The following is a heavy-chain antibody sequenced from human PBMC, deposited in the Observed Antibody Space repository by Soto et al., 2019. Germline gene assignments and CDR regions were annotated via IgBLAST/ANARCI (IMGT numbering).Heavy chain of an antibody. D-gene: IGHD2-8*01. J-gene: IGHJ6*02. CDR2: IKSKTDGGTT. Sequence: GGSLRLSCAASGFTFSNAWMNWVRQAPGKGLEWVGRIKSKTDGGTTDYAAPVKGRFTISRDDSKNTLYLQMNSLKTEDTAVYYCTTDMRRYCTNGVCYTRVLGMDVWGQGTTVTVSS. V-gene: IGHV3-15*07. CDR3: TTDMRRYCTNGVCYTRVLGMDV. CDR1: GFTFSNAW.